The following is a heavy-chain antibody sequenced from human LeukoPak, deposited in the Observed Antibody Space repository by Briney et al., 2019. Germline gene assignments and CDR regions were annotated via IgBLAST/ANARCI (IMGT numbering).Heavy chain of an antibody. CDR1: GXTLXNYW. J-gene: IGHJ4*02. V-gene: IGHV3-7*04. D-gene: IGHD1-26*01. CDR2: IKHDGTEK. CDR3: ARSPYSGSYGPFDY. Sequence: GGSLRLSCAASGXTLXNYWXXWXXXAXGXGLXWVXXIKHDGTEKTYVDSVKGRFTISRDDAKTSLYLQMNSLRAEDTALYYCARSPYSGSYGPFDYWGQGTLVTVSS.